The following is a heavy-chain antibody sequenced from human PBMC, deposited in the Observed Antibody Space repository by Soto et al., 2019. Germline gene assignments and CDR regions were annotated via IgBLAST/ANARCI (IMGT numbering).Heavy chain of an antibody. CDR2: IYYSGST. J-gene: IGHJ4*02. Sequence: QVQLQESGPGLVKPSQTLSLSCTVSGGSISSGSYYWSWIRQHPGKGLEWMGYIYYSGSTYYNPSLKSRVTISVDTSKNQFSLKLSSVTAADTAVYYCARGSWSFYYFDYLGQGTLVTVSS. V-gene: IGHV4-31*03. CDR3: ARGSWSFYYFDY. D-gene: IGHD3-10*01. CDR1: GGSISSGSYY.